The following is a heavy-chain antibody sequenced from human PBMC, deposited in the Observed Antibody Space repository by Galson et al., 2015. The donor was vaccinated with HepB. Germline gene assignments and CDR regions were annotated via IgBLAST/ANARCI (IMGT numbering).Heavy chain of an antibody. Sequence: SLRLSCAASGFTFSSYSMNWVRQAPGKGLEWVSYISSSSSTIYYADSVKGRFTISRDNAKNSLYLQMNSLRAEDTAVYYCARSYDILTGGDAFDIWGQGTMVTVSS. V-gene: IGHV3-48*01. CDR2: ISSSSSTI. J-gene: IGHJ3*02. D-gene: IGHD3-9*01. CDR3: ARSYDILTGGDAFDI. CDR1: GFTFSSYS.